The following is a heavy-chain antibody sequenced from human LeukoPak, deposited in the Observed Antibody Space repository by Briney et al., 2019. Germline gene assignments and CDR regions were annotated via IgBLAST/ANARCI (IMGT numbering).Heavy chain of an antibody. CDR3: ARARRSSTSLIGGMDV. Sequence: SETLSLTCAVYGGSFSGYCWSWIRQPPGKGLEWIGEINHSGSTNYNPSLKSRVTISVDTSKNQFSLKLSSVTAADTAVYYCARARRSSTSLIGGMDVWGQGTTVTVSS. CDR1: GGSFSGYC. D-gene: IGHD2-2*01. CDR2: INHSGST. V-gene: IGHV4-34*01. J-gene: IGHJ6*02.